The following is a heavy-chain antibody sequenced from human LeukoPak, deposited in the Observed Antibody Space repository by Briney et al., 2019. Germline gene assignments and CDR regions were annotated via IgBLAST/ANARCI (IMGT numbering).Heavy chain of an antibody. CDR3: ARDPYDSSGYYYSYFDY. CDR2: INPNSGGT. J-gene: IGHJ4*02. D-gene: IGHD3-22*01. Sequence: ASVKVSCKASAYTFTGYYMHWVRQAPGQGLEWMGWINPNSGGTKYTQKFQGRVTMTRDTSISTAYMELTRLRYDDTAVYYCARDPYDSSGYYYSYFDYWGQGTLVTVSS. V-gene: IGHV1-2*02. CDR1: AYTFTGYY.